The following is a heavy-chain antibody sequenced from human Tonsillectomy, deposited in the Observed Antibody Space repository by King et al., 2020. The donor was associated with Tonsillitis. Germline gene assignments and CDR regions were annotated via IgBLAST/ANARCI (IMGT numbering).Heavy chain of an antibody. Sequence: VQLQQWGAGLLKPSETLSLTCAVNGGSFITYYWSWIRQSPGKGLEWIGEINYSGSTNYNPSLKSRVAISVDTSKNQFSLKVSSVTATDTAVYYCASGKVVRGVNHFAFWGQGTLVTVSS. CDR3: ASGKVVRGVNHFAF. CDR1: GGSFITYY. J-gene: IGHJ4*02. V-gene: IGHV4-34*01. D-gene: IGHD3-10*01. CDR2: INYSGST.